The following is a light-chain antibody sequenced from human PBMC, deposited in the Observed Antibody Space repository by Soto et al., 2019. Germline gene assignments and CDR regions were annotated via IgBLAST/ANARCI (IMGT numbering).Light chain of an antibody. V-gene: IGKV3-20*01. CDR3: QQYGSSPLFT. J-gene: IGKJ3*01. CDR2: GAS. CDR1: QSVSSSY. Sequence: EIVLTQSPGTLSLSPGERATLSCRASQSVSSSYLAGYQQKPGQAPRLLIYGASSRATGIADRFSGSGSGTDFTLTISRLEPDDFAVYYCQQYGSSPLFTFGPGTKVDIK.